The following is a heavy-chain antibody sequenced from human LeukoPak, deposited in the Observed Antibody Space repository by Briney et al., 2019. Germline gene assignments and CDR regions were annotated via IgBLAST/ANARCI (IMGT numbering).Heavy chain of an antibody. CDR1: GGSISSTNW. CDR3: ARGYSSSFVDY. Sequence: SGTLSLTCAVFGGSISSTNWWSWVRQPPGKGLEWIGEIYHSGSSNYNPSLNSRVTISVDKSNNQLSLRLISVTAADTAVYYCARGYSSSFVDYWGQGTLVTVSS. J-gene: IGHJ4*02. D-gene: IGHD6-13*01. V-gene: IGHV4-4*02. CDR2: IYHSGSS.